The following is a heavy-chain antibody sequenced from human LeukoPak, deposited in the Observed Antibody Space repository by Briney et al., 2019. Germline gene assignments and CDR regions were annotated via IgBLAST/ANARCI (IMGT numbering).Heavy chain of an antibody. J-gene: IGHJ4*02. D-gene: IGHD5-24*01. Sequence: GGSLRLSCAASGFTFSSYSMNWVRQAPGEGLEWVSGISWNSGSIGYADSVKGRFTISRDNAKNSLYLQMNSLRAEDTALYYCAKAFEGEGATIEDYWGQGTLVTVSS. CDR2: ISWNSGSI. CDR3: AKAFEGEGATIEDY. V-gene: IGHV3-9*01. CDR1: GFTFSSYS.